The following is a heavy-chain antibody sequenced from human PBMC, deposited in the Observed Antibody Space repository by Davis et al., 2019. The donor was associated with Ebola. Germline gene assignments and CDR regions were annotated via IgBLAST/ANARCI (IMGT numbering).Heavy chain of an antibody. Sequence: MPSETLSLTCTVSGGSISSYYWSWIRQPPGKGLEWIGYIYYSGSTNYNPSLKSRVTISVDTSKNQFSLKLSSVTAADTAVYYCARRLITGTTLLWSDAFDIWGQGTMVTVSS. CDR1: GGSISSYY. V-gene: IGHV4-59*08. CDR2: IYYSGST. D-gene: IGHD1-7*01. CDR3: ARRLITGTTLLWSDAFDI. J-gene: IGHJ3*02.